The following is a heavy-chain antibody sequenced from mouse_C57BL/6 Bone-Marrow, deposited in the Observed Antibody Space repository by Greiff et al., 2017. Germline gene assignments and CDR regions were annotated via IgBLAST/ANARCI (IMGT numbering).Heavy chain of an antibody. CDR1: GFTFSDYY. V-gene: IGHV5-12*01. D-gene: IGHD4-1*01. Sequence: EVKVVESGGGLVQPGGSLKLSCAASGFTFSDYYMYWVRQTPEKRLEWVAYISNGGGSTYYPDTVKGRFPISRDNAKNTLYLQMSRLKSEDTAMYYCARHDWDWFAYWGQGTLVTVSA. CDR2: ISNGGGST. J-gene: IGHJ3*01. CDR3: ARHDWDWFAY.